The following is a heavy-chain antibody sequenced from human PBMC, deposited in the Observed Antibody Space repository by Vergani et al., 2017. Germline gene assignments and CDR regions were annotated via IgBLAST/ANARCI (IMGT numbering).Heavy chain of an antibody. D-gene: IGHD1-26*01. J-gene: IGHJ4*02. V-gene: IGHV3-7*03. CDR1: GFTFGDYY. CDR3: VKDAGSYENFLDS. CDR2: IKRDGTET. Sequence: EVHLEESGGGLVQPGGSLRLSCAASGFTFGDYYMAWIRLAPGKGLDWVASIKRDGTETFYVDSVKGRFTISRDNAKTTLYLQMNSLRPEDTATYYCVKDAGSYENFLDSWGQGTLVTVSS.